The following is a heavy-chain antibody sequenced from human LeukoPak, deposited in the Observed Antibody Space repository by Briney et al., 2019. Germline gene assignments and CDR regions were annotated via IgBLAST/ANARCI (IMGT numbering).Heavy chain of an antibody. D-gene: IGHD4-17*01. Sequence: GGSLRLSCAASGFTFYSYGMHWVRQAPGKGLVRVSHINSDGSTTTYADSVKGRFTISRDNAKNTLYLQMNSLRAEDTAVYYCARGGRTTAELIDYWGQGTLVTVSS. J-gene: IGHJ4*02. CDR3: ARGGRTTAELIDY. CDR1: GFTFYSYG. CDR2: INSDGSTT. V-gene: IGHV3-74*01.